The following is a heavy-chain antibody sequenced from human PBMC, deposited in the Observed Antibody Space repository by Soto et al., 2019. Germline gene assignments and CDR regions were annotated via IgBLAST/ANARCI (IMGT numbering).Heavy chain of an antibody. CDR2: ISAYNGNT. CDR1: GYTFTSYG. CDR3: ARWTIVAAAGTGWFDP. Sequence: QVQLVQSGAEVKKPGASVKVSCKASGYTFTSYGISWVRQAPGQGLEWMGWISAYNGNTNYAQKLKGRVPTTTDPSTSNGDMELRSLRSDDTAVYYCARWTIVAAAGTGWFDPWGQGTLVTVSS. D-gene: IGHD6-13*01. V-gene: IGHV1-18*01. J-gene: IGHJ5*02.